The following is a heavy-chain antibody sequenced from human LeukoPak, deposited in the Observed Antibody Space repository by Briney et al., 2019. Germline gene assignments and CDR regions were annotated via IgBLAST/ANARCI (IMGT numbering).Heavy chain of an antibody. CDR2: IYYSGST. J-gene: IGHJ6*03. D-gene: IGHD5-18*01. V-gene: IGHV4-59*01. CDR1: GFTFSDSW. CDR3: ARAPGGVYSYGDRIYYYYYYMDV. Sequence: GSLRLSCGTSGFTFSDSWMSWFRQAPGQGLEWIGYIYYSGSTNYNPSLKSRVTISVDTSKNQFSLKLSSVTAADTAVYYCARAPGGVYSYGDRIYYYYYYMDVWGKGTTVTVSS.